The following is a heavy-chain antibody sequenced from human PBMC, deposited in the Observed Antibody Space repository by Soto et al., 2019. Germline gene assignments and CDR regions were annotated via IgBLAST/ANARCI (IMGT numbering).Heavy chain of an antibody. CDR3: ARVRHRRDFDP. D-gene: IGHD2-21*01. J-gene: IGHJ5*02. V-gene: IGHV1-2*02. CDR1: GYSFTSYY. CDR2: INPNTGGT. Sequence: PVKGSRKASGYSFTSYYVHWVRQVPGQGPEWMGWINPNTGGTNYAQRFEARVTMTRDTSISTAYMELSRLTSDDTAIYFCARVRHRRDFDPWG.